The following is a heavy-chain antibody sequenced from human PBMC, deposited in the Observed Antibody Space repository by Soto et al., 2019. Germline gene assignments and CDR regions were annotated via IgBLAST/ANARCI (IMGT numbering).Heavy chain of an antibody. CDR1: GGTFSNSA. CDR2: IMPIFRTP. D-gene: IGHD5-18*01. CDR3: ASDKDRIQLGGNYYYILDV. J-gene: IGHJ6*02. Sequence: QVQLEQSGAEVKKPGSSVKVSCKASGGTFSNSAISWVRQAPGQGLEWMGGIMPIFRTPDYAQKFQGRVTLTAAESTSTAYMELRGLRSDDTAVYYCASDKDRIQLGGNYYYILDVWGQGTTVTVSS. V-gene: IGHV1-69*12.